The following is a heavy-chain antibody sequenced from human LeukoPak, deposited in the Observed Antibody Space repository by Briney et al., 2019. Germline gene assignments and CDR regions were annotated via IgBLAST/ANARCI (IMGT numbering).Heavy chain of an antibody. D-gene: IGHD5-12*01. CDR1: GFTVSTNY. CDR2: ISSGGTP. V-gene: IGHV3-66*02. CDR3: ARGGAGYAFDY. Sequence: PGGSLRLSCAASGFTVSTNYMSWARQAPGKGLEWVSVISSGGTPYYADSVKGRFAISRDSSENTLYLQMHSLRAEDTAVYYCARGGAGYAFDYWGQGTLVTVSS. J-gene: IGHJ4*02.